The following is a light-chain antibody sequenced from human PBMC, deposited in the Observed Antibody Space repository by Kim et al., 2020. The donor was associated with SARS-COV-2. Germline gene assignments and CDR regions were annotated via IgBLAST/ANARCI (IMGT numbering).Light chain of an antibody. CDR3: QQYGSSPRT. CDR2: GAS. J-gene: IGKJ1*01. CDR1: QSISNNY. V-gene: IGKV3-20*01. Sequence: SPGERAHLSCRASQSISNNYLAWYQQKPGQAPRLLIYGASNRATGIPDRFSGSGSGTDFTLTISRLEPEDFAVYYCQQYGSSPRTFGQGTKVDIK.